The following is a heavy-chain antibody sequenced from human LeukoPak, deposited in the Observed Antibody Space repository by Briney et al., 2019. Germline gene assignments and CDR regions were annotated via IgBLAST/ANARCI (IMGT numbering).Heavy chain of an antibody. D-gene: IGHD3-10*01. CDR2: MKGDGSHI. CDR1: GFTFGNFW. V-gene: IGHV3-7*01. CDR3: ARDKWKGMVRELDV. J-gene: IGHJ6*04. Sequence: GGSLRLSCAASGFTFGNFWMSWVRQAPGRGLQWVASMKGDGSHIYYVDSVKGRFTISRDNARNSLYLQMNSLRAEDTAVYYCARDKWKGMVRELDVWGKGTTVTISS.